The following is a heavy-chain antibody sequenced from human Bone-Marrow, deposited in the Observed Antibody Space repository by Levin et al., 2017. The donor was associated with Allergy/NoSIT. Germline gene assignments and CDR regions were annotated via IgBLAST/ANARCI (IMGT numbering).Heavy chain of an antibody. CDR1: GFTFSSYS. Sequence: KTGGSLRLSCAASGFTFSSYSMNWVRQAPGKGLEWVSTISSGSTSIDYADSVKGRFTISRDNAKNSLYLQMSSLRAEDTALYYCARDRRDMDDGFYYFWDDLWGQGTQVTVSS. J-gene: IGHJ4*02. CDR2: ISSGSTSI. CDR3: ARDRRDMDDGFYYFWDDL. D-gene: IGHD2/OR15-2a*01. V-gene: IGHV3-21*01.